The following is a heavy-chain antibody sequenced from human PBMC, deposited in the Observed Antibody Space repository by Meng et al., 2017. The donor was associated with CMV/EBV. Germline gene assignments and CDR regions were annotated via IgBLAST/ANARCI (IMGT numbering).Heavy chain of an antibody. Sequence: SGFTFSGSAMHWVRQASGKGLEWVGRIRSKANSYATAYAASVKGRFTISRDDSKNTAYLQMNSLKTEDTAAYYCTRRGYSSSSNFDYWGQGTLVTVSS. CDR1: GFTFSGSA. CDR2: IRSKANSYAT. V-gene: IGHV3-73*01. D-gene: IGHD6-6*01. J-gene: IGHJ4*02. CDR3: TRRGYSSSSNFDY.